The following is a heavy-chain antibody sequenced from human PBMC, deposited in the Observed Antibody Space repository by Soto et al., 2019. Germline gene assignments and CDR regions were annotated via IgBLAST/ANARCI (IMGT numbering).Heavy chain of an antibody. CDR1: GGTFSRSG. D-gene: IGHD5-18*01. CDR2: IVPSVDTT. CDR3: AGCPQPPDTADPYAVDV. Sequence: QVQLVQSGTEVKKPGASVKVSCKASGGTFSRSGFHWVRQAPGQGLEWMGMIVPSVDTTNYAQKFQARVTISADQFTSTVDVEVRSLRSEDTAVCDCAGCPQPPDTADPYAVDVWGQGTRVIVSS. V-gene: IGHV1-69*18. J-gene: IGHJ6*02.